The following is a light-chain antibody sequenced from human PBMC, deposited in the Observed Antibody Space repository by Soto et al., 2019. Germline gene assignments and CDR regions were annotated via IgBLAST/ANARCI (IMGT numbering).Light chain of an antibody. J-gene: IGLJ1*01. Sequence: QSALTQPASVSGSPGQSITISCTGTSSDVGGFNYVSWYQQHPGKAPKLMIYDVTNRPSGVSYRFSCSKSGNTASLTISGLQAEDEADYYCNSYTSSSTYVFGNGTKLTVL. CDR1: SSDVGGFNY. CDR2: DVT. V-gene: IGLV2-14*03. CDR3: NSYTSSSTYV.